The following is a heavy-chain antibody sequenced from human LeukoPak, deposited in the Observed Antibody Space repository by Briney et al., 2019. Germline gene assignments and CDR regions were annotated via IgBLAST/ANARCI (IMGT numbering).Heavy chain of an antibody. D-gene: IGHD5-12*01. CDR1: GYTFSGYY. V-gene: IGHV1-2*02. Sequence: ASVRVSCKASGYTFSGYYMHWERQAPGHGLEWLGRINPDGHGSSYARKILGRVIMTTDTSINTAYMELSILTSDDTAVYFCVTSRYSGHDLGYWGQGTLVTVSS. J-gene: IGHJ4*02. CDR2: INPDGHGS. CDR3: VTSRYSGHDLGY.